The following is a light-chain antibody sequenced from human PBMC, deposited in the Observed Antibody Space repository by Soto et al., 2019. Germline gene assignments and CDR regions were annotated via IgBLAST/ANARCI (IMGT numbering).Light chain of an antibody. CDR1: QSVSNNY. CDR3: QQYGSSGT. CDR2: GAS. V-gene: IGKV3-20*01. J-gene: IGKJ1*01. Sequence: EIVLTQSPGTLSLSPGERATLSCRASQSVSNNYLAWYQQKPGQAPRLLIYGASNRSTGIPDTFSGSGSGTDFTLTISRREPEDFAVYYCQQYGSSGTFGQGTKVDIK.